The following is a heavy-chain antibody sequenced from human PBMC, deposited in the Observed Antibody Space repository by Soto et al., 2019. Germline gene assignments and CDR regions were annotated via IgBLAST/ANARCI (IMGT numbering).Heavy chain of an antibody. CDR2: LSWDGRHT. CDR3: EKASRSIFGGMDD. D-gene: IGHD3-3*01. V-gene: IGHV3-43*01. CDR1: GFIFDDYS. Sequence: EVQLVESGGVVVQPGGSLRLSCAASGFIFDDYSMYWVRQAPGKGLEWVSLLSWDGRHTYYADSVKGRFIISRDNSRNSLYLQMTSLTNADTDLYYCEKASRSIFGGMDDWGQGTTVTVSS. J-gene: IGHJ6*02.